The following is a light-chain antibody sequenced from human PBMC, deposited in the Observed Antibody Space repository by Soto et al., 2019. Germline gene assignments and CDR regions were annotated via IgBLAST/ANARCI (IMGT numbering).Light chain of an antibody. Sequence: QSVLTQPASVSGSPGQSITISCTGTSSDVGGYNFVSWYQHHPGKAPKLMIYDVSNRPSGISNRFSGSKSGNTASLTISGLQAEDEADYYCSSYTSSSTPYVVFGGGTKLTVL. CDR1: SSDVGGYNF. CDR2: DVS. CDR3: SSYTSSSTPYVV. J-gene: IGLJ2*01. V-gene: IGLV2-14*03.